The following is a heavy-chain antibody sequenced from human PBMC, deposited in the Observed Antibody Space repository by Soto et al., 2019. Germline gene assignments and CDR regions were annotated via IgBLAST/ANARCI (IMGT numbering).Heavy chain of an antibody. CDR1: GYTFTGYY. CDR2: INPNSGGT. CDR3: ARDLGITGTTPYYYGIDV. Sequence: QVQLVQSGAEVKKPGASVKVSCKASGYTFTGYYMHWVRQAPGQGLEWMGWINPNSGGTNYAQKFQGWVTMTRDTSISTAYMELSRLRSDDTAVYYCARDLGITGTTPYYYGIDVWGQGTTVTVSS. J-gene: IGHJ6*02. V-gene: IGHV1-2*04. D-gene: IGHD1-20*01.